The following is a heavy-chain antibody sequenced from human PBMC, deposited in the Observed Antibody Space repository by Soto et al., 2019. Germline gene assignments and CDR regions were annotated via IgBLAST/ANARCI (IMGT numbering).Heavy chain of an antibody. CDR1: GFTFSSYC. V-gene: IGHV3-48*01. CDR2: ICISSSSI. J-gene: IGHJ4*02. D-gene: IGHD3-10*01. Sequence: GGSLRLSCAASGFTFSSYCMSWVRQAPGKGLEWVSFICISSSSIYYADSVKGRFTISRDNAQNSLYLQMNSLRAEDTAVYYCARDRYYYDSGAYWAQGTLVPVSS. CDR3: ARDRYYYDSGAY.